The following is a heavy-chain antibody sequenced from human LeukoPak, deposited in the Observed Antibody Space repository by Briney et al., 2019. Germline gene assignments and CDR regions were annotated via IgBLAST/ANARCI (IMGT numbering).Heavy chain of an antibody. V-gene: IGHV3-48*03. J-gene: IGHJ4*02. CDR2: ISSSGSTI. Sequence: PGGSLRLSCAASGFTFSSYEMNWVRQAPGKGLEWVSYISSSGSTIYYADSVKGRFTISRDNARNSLYLQMNSLRAEDTAVYYCAMYGSFFDYWGRGTLVTVSS. CDR1: GFTFSSYE. CDR3: AMYGSFFDY. D-gene: IGHD2-8*01.